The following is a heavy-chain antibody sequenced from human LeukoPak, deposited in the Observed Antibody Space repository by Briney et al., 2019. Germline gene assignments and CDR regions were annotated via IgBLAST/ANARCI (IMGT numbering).Heavy chain of an antibody. V-gene: IGHV3-53*01. Sequence: GGSLRLSCAASGFTVSSNYMSWVRQAPGKGLEWVSVIYGGGSTYYADSVKGRFTISRDTPKNTLYLRMNSLRVEDTAVYYCASWPGGWYGEDSWGQGTLVTVSS. CDR1: GFTVSSNY. D-gene: IGHD6-19*01. J-gene: IGHJ4*02. CDR3: ASWPGGWYGEDS. CDR2: IYGGGST.